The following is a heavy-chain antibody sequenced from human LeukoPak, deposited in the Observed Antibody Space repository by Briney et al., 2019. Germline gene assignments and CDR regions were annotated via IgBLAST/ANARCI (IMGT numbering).Heavy chain of an antibody. V-gene: IGHV1-46*01. CDR1: GYTFTSYY. J-gene: IGHJ4*02. CDR2: INPSGGST. D-gene: IGHD2-2*02. Sequence: ASVKVSCKASGYTFTSYYMHWVRQAPGQGLEWMGIINPSGGSTSYAQKFQGRVTMTRDTFTSTVYMELSSLRSEDTAVYYCASGCSSTSCYTYFDYWGQGTLVTVSS. CDR3: ASGCSSTSCYTYFDY.